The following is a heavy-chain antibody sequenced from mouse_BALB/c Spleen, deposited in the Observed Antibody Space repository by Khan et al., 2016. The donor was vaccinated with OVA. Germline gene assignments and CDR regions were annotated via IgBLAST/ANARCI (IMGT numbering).Heavy chain of an antibody. CDR3: ARRTTDYAMEY. V-gene: IGHV1-4*01. CDR2: INPRSGYT. Sequence: VQLLESGAELARPGASVKMSCKASGYTFTSNTMPWIKQRPGQGLEWIGSINPRSGYTIYNQKFKDKSTLTADISSSTAYMQLSSLTSDDSAVDYCARRTTDYAMEYWGQGTSVTVSS. J-gene: IGHJ4*01. D-gene: IGHD2-14*01. CDR1: GYTFTSNT.